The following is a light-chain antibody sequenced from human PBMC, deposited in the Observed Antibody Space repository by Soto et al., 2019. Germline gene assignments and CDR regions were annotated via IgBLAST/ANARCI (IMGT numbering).Light chain of an antibody. Sequence: QAVVTQEPSLTVSPGGTVTLTCASSTGPVTSDYYPNWFQQKPGQAPRALIYDTTNKQSWTPARFSGSLLGGKAALTLSGAQPEDEADYYCLLSHGRARVFGGGTKLTVL. V-gene: IGLV7-46*01. CDR2: DTT. J-gene: IGLJ3*02. CDR1: TGPVTSDYY. CDR3: LLSHGRARV.